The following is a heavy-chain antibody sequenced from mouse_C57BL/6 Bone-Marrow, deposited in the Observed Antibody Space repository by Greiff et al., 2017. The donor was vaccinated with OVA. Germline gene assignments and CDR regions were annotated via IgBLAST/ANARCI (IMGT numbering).Heavy chain of an antibody. Sequence: EVQLQESGPGLVKPSQSLSLTCSVTGYSITSGYYWNWIRQFPGNKLEWMGYISYDGSNNYNPSLKNRISITRDTSKNQFFLKLNSVTTEDTATYYCARGFYDGYDDGYWGQGTTLTVSS. CDR2: ISYDGSN. CDR3: ARGFYDGYDDGY. V-gene: IGHV3-6*01. CDR1: GYSITSGYY. J-gene: IGHJ2*01. D-gene: IGHD2-3*01.